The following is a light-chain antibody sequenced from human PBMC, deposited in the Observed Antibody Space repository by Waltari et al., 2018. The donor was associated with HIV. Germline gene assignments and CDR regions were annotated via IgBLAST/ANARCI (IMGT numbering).Light chain of an antibody. CDR2: DVT. J-gene: IGLJ1*01. CDR3: SAYTTDNTLV. Sequence: QSALTQPASVSGSPGQSRTISCSGTRSDVGNSDSVSWYQQHPGKAPRLMIYDVTNRPSGVSFRFSGSKSDNTASLIISGLQAEDEADYYCSAYTTDNTLVFGTGTRVTVL. CDR1: RSDVGNSDS. V-gene: IGLV2-14*03.